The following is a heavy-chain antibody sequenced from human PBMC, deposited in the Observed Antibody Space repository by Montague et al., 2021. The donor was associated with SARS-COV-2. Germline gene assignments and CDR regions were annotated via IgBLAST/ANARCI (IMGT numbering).Heavy chain of an antibody. CDR3: VRYSGWFYFDF. V-gene: IGHV6-1*01. J-gene: IGHJ4*02. CDR1: GDSVSSNSVA. D-gene: IGHD6-19*01. Sequence: CAISGDSVSSNSVAWSWIRSSPSRGLEWLGRTYYRSKWYSDYAPXVRGRLTVNPDASKNEFSLELNYVTPEDTAVYYCVRYSGWFYFDFWGQGTLVTVSS. CDR2: TYYRSKWYS.